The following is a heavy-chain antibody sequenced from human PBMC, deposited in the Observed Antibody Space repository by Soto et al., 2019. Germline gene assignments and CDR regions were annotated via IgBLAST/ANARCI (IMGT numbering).Heavy chain of an antibody. CDR1: GGTFSSYA. Sequence: AASVKVSCKASGGTFSSYAISWVRQAPGQGLEWMGGIIPIFGTANYAQKFQGRVTITADESTSTAYMELSSLRSEDTAVYCCARAIMYYYDSSGSVVSYYGMDVWGQGTTVTVSS. CDR3: ARAIMYYYDSSGSVVSYYGMDV. D-gene: IGHD3-22*01. CDR2: IIPIFGTA. J-gene: IGHJ6*02. V-gene: IGHV1-69*13.